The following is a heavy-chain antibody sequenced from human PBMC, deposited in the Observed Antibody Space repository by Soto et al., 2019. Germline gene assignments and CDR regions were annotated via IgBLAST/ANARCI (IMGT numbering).Heavy chain of an antibody. CDR3: ARQVYYMDV. CDR2: IYYSGST. CDR1: GGSISSYY. Sequence: SETLSLTCTVSGGSISSYYWSWIRQPPGKGLEWIGYIYYSGSTNYNPSLKSRVTISVDTSKNQFSLKLSSVTAADTAVYYCARQVYYMDVWGKGTTVTVSS. V-gene: IGHV4-59*08. J-gene: IGHJ6*03.